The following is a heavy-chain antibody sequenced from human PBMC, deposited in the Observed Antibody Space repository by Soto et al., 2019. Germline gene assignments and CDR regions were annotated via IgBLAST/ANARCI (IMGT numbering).Heavy chain of an antibody. V-gene: IGHV3-30-3*01. D-gene: IGHD2-2*01. CDR2: ISYDGSNK. CDR1: GFTFSSYA. Sequence: PGGSLRLSCAASGFTFSSYAMHWVRQAPGKGLGWVAVISYDGSNKYYADSVKGRFTISRDNSKNTLYLQMNSLRAEDTAVYYCARDKFRGWDIVVVPAAYSGQGTLVTVSS. J-gene: IGHJ4*02. CDR3: ARDKFRGWDIVVVPAAY.